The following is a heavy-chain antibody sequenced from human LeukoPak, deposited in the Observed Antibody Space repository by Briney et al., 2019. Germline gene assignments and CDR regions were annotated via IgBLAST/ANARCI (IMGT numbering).Heavy chain of an antibody. CDR3: ARAGTGYCSSTSCYYYSMDV. V-gene: IGHV3-13*01. J-gene: IGHJ6*02. CDR2: IGTAGDT. CDR1: GFTFSSYD. Sequence: GGSLRLSCAASGFTFSSYDMHWVRQATGKGLEWVSAIGTAGDTYYPGSVKGRFTISRENAKNSLYLQMNSLRAGDTAVYYCARAGTGYCSSTSCYYYSMDVWGQGTTVTVSS. D-gene: IGHD2-2*01.